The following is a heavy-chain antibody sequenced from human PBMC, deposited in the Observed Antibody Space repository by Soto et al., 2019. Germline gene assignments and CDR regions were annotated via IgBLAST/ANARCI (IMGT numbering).Heavy chain of an antibody. D-gene: IGHD3-22*01. CDR3: ASSGPITAYDSSGYRKYGFSV. J-gene: IGHJ3*01. Sequence: PGGSLRLSCVASGLTLSDYYMTWIRQAPGRGLEWVAYISGNAKMIFYSDSVKGRFTISRDNAKNALYLQMNGPRVEDSATYYLASSGPITAYDSSGYRKYGFSVWGQGTEVTV. CDR2: ISGNAKMI. CDR1: GLTLSDYY. V-gene: IGHV3-11*01.